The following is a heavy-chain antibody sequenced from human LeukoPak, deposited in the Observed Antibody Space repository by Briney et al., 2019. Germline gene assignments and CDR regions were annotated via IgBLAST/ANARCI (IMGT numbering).Heavy chain of an antibody. D-gene: IGHD3-10*01. V-gene: IGHV3-30-3*01. J-gene: IGHJ4*02. Sequence: GRSLRLSCAASGFTFSSYAMHWVRQAPGKGLEWVAVISYDGSNKYYADSVKGRFTISRDNSKNTLYLQMNSLRAEDTAVYYCARDHRGVRDYFGYWGQGTLVTVSS. CDR2: ISYDGSNK. CDR3: ARDHRGVRDYFGY. CDR1: GFTFSSYA.